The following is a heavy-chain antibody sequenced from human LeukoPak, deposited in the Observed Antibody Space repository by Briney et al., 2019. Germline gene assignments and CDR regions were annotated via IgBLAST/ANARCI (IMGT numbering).Heavy chain of an antibody. D-gene: IGHD6-13*01. V-gene: IGHV4-61*01. CDR2: VYYSGSP. J-gene: IGHJ4*02. Sequence: PSETLSLTCTVSGGSVSSGSYYWSWIRQPPGKGLEWIGYVYYSGSPNYNPSLKSRVTMSVDMSKNQFSLKLSSVTAADTAIYYCARHRGDPTKDPAVLYWGQGTLVTVSS. CDR1: GGSVSSGSYY. CDR3: ARHRGDPTKDPAVLY.